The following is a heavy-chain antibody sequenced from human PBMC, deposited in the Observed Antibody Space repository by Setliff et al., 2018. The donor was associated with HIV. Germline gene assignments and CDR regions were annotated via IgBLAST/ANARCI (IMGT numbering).Heavy chain of an antibody. CDR1: GYTLTEVS. CDR2: FDPQDGET. V-gene: IGHV1-24*01. J-gene: IGHJ4*02. Sequence: GASVKVSCKVSGYTLTEVSMHWVRQAPKKGLEWMGYFDPQDGETVHAQKFQDRLAITADESSTTAYMELRSLTSEDTAVYYCSFKETEFLSGYSHWGQGTLVTVSS. CDR3: SFKETEFLSGYSH. D-gene: IGHD3-3*01.